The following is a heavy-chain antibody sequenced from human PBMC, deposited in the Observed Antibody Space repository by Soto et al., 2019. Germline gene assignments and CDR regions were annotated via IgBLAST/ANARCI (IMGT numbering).Heavy chain of an antibody. CDR2: ISGSGGST. D-gene: IGHD4-17*01. CDR1: GFTLSSYA. CDR3: AKDTRTLTTRGQFDY. Sequence: PGGSLRLSCAASGFTLSSYAMSWVHQAPGKGLEWVSVISGSGGSTYYADSVKGRFTISRDNSKNTLYLQMNSLRAEDTAVYYCAKDTRTLTTRGQFDYWGQGTLVTVSS. V-gene: IGHV3-23*01. J-gene: IGHJ4*02.